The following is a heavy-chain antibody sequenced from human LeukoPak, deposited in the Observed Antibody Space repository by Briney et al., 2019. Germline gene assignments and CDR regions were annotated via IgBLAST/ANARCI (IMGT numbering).Heavy chain of an antibody. D-gene: IGHD6-13*01. V-gene: IGHV4-39*01. CDR3: ARYLYSSSCSFDY. J-gene: IGHJ4*02. CDR2: IYYSGST. CDR1: GGSISSSSYY. Sequence: SETLSLTCTASGGSISSSSYYWGWIRQPPGKGLEWIGSIYYSGSTYYNPSLKSRVTISVDTSKNQFSLKLSSVTAADTAVYYCARYLYSSSCSFDYWGQGTLVTVSS.